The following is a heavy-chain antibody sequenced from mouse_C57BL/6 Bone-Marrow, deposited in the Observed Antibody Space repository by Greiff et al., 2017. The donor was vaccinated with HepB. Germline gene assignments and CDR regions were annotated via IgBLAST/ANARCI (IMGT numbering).Heavy chain of an antibody. V-gene: IGHV6-3*01. D-gene: IGHD2-4*01. J-gene: IGHJ1*03. Sequence: EVKLMESGGGLVQPGGSMKLSCVASGFTFSNYWMNWVRQSPEKGLEWVAQIRLKSDNYATHYAESVKGRFTISRDVSKSSVYLQMNTLRAEDTGSYYCTGPYDLDVWGTGTTVTVSS. CDR2: IRLKSDNYAT. CDR3: TGPYDLDV. CDR1: GFTFSNYW.